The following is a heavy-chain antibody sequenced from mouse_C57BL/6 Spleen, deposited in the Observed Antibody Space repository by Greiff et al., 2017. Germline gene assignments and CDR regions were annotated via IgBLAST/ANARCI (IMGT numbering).Heavy chain of an antibody. J-gene: IGHJ3*01. CDR3: TRTMIRTGIFAY. CDR2: IDPETGGT. V-gene: IGHV1-15*01. Sequence: VQLQQSGAELVRPGASVTLSCKASGYTFTDYEMHWVKQTPVHGLEWIGAIDPETGGTAYNQKFKGKAILTADKSSSTAYMELRSLTSEDSAVYYCTRTMIRTGIFAYWGQGTLVTVSA. D-gene: IGHD2-4*01. CDR1: GYTFTDYE.